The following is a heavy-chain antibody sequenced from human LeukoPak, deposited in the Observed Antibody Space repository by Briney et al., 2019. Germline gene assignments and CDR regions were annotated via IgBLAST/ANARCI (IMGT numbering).Heavy chain of an antibody. J-gene: IGHJ3*02. CDR3: VQEGPRGLAFDI. CDR1: GVTFNSYV. Sequence: GGSLRLSCEASGVTFNSYVMSWVRQAPGKGPEWVSGTSGSGSGTYYADSVKGRFAISRDNSKNTLYLQMNSLRVEDTAVYYCVQEGPRGLAFDIWGQGTKVTVSS. CDR2: TSGSGSGT. V-gene: IGHV3-23*01.